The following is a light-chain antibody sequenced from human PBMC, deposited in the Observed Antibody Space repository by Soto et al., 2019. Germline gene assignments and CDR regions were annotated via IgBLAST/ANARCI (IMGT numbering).Light chain of an antibody. J-gene: IGKJ5*01. CDR3: QQYNNWPIT. V-gene: IGKV3-15*01. Sequence: EIVMTQSPATLSVSPGERATLFCRASQNVLSNVAWYQQKPGQAPRLLTYGASTRATGIPARFTGSGSGTEFTLTISSLQSEDFAVYSCQQYNNWPITFGQGTRLEI. CDR1: QNVLSN. CDR2: GAS.